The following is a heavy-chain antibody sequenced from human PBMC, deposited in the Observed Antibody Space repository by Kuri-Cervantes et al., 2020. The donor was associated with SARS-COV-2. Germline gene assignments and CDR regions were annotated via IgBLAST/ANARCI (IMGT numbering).Heavy chain of an antibody. D-gene: IGHD4-17*01. Sequence: SETLSLTCTVSGGSISSSGYYWGWIRQPPGKGLEWIGYIYYSGSTYYNPSLKSRVTISVDTSKNQFSLKLSSVTAADTAVYYCASAPSGGDYFVFDYWGQGTLVTDSS. V-gene: IGHV4-30-4*08. J-gene: IGHJ4*02. CDR3: ASAPSGGDYFVFDY. CDR1: GGSISSSGYY. CDR2: IYYSGST.